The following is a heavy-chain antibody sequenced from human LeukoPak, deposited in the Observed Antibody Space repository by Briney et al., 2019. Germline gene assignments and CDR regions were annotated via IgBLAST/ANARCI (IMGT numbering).Heavy chain of an antibody. V-gene: IGHV4-59*01. Sequence: PSETLSLTCTVSGGSISSYYWSWIRQPPGKGLEWIGYIYYSGSTNYNPSLKSRVTISVDTSKNQFSLKLSSVTAADTAVYYCARTPFFHFGVVTDAFDIWGQGTMVTVSS. J-gene: IGHJ3*02. D-gene: IGHD3-3*01. CDR1: GGSISSYY. CDR3: ARTPFFHFGVVTDAFDI. CDR2: IYYSGST.